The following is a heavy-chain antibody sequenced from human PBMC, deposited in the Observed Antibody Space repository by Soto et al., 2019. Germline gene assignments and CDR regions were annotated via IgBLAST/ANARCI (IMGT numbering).Heavy chain of an antibody. CDR1: GGSISSFAYY. CDR3: ARRERYYGSPGWFDP. CDR2: VYYNENT. J-gene: IGHJ5*02. D-gene: IGHD3-10*01. V-gene: IGHV4-39*01. Sequence: QLQLQEPGPGLVRPSETLSLTCSVSGGSISSFAYYWGWIRQPPGKGLEWIGTVYYNENTYYNPSLKSRVTISVDTAKNQFSLNLRSVTAADTAIYFCARRERYYGSPGWFDPWGQGTLVTVSS.